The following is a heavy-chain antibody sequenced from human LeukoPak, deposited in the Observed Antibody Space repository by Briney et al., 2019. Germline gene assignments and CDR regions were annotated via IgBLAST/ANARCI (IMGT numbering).Heavy chain of an antibody. CDR1: GFTFSSYA. CDR2: ISGSGGST. D-gene: IGHD6-19*01. CDR3: AKDPYSSGWYQGSGWFNP. Sequence: GGSLRLSCAASGFTFSSYAMSWVRQAPGKGLEWVSAISGSGGSTYYADSVKGRFTISRDNSKNTLYLQMNSLRAEDTAVYYCAKDPYSSGWYQGSGWFNPWGQGTLVTVSS. J-gene: IGHJ5*02. V-gene: IGHV3-23*01.